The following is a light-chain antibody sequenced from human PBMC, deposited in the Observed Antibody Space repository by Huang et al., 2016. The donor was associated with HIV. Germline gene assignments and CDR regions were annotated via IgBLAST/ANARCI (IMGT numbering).Light chain of an antibody. Sequence: EIVLTQSPGTLSLSPGERATLSCRASHSVTSNNLGWYQQRPGQTPRLLIHSASRRAAGIPDRFTGSGSGTDFTLTISRLEPEDFAVFYCQQYDSSPATFGQGTKLEIK. V-gene: IGKV3-20*01. J-gene: IGKJ2*01. CDR1: HSVTSNN. CDR2: SAS. CDR3: QQYDSSPAT.